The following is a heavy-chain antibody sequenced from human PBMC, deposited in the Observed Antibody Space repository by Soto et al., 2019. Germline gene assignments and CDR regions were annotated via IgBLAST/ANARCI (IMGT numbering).Heavy chain of an antibody. V-gene: IGHV2-5*02. J-gene: IGHJ3*01. CDR1: GFSLTTRGVG. CDR2: IYWDDDE. CDR3: AHSYSSSPDDVFDV. D-gene: IGHD6-6*01. Sequence: QITLKESGQTLVKPTQLLTLTCTSSGFSLTTRGVGVGWIRQPPGEAREWLALIYWDDDERYSPSLRSRLTLTKATSKTQVVLTLTNMAPVDTGTYYCAHSYSSSPDDVFDVWGQGTRVTVSS.